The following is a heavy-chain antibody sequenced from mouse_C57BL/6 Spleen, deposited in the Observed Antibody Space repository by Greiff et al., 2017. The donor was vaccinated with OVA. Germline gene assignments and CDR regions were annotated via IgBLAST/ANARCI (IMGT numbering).Heavy chain of an antibody. V-gene: IGHV1-54*01. CDR2: INPGSGGT. J-gene: IGHJ2*01. Sequence: QVQLLQSGADLVRPGTSVKLSCTASGFAFTNYLIDWVKQRPGQGLEWIGVINPGSGGTNYNEKFKGKVTLATDKSSSTAYMQLSSLTSEDSAVYFCARFLITTVAVDYWGKGTTLTVSS. CDR1: GFAFTNYL. D-gene: IGHD1-1*01. CDR3: ARFLITTVAVDY.